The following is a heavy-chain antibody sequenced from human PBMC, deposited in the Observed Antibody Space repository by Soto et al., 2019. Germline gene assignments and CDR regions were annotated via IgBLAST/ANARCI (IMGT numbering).Heavy chain of an antibody. V-gene: IGHV3-7*05. Sequence: EVELVESGGGLVQPGGSLRLSCAATGFMFSSYWMTWVRQAPGKGLEWVANINQNGSERYYVDSVEGRFTISRDNAKNSVFLQMENLRVEDTAIYYCATDILDFWGQGTLVTVSS. CDR3: ATDILDF. CDR2: INQNGSER. J-gene: IGHJ4*02. D-gene: IGHD3-9*01. CDR1: GFMFSSYW.